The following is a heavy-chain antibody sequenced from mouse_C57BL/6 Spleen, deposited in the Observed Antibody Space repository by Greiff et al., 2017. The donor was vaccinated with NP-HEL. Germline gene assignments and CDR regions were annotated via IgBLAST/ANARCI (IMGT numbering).Heavy chain of an antibody. CDR1: GYSITSGYY. CDR2: ISYDGSN. D-gene: IGHD5-1*01. J-gene: IGHJ2*01. CDR3: AREEPTSYFDY. Sequence: EVKLVESGPGLVKPSQSLSLTCSVTGYSITSGYYWNWIRQFPGNKLEWMGYISYDGSNNYNPSLKNRISITRDTSKNQFFLKLNSVTTEDTATYYCAREEPTSYFDYWGQGTTLTVSS. V-gene: IGHV3-6*01.